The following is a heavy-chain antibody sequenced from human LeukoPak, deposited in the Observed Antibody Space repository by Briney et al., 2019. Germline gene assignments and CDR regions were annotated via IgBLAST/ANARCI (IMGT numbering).Heavy chain of an antibody. D-gene: IGHD4-23*01. J-gene: IGHJ4*02. CDR1: GFTFDTYA. CDR3: WDFRGGY. Sequence: GGSLRLSCAVSGFTFDTYAMSWVRQAPGKGLEWVSSISANGANTYYADPVKGRFTISRDNSKSTLHLQLNSLGAGDTAVYYCWDFRGGYWGQGTLVTVSS. CDR2: ISANGANT. V-gene: IGHV3-23*01.